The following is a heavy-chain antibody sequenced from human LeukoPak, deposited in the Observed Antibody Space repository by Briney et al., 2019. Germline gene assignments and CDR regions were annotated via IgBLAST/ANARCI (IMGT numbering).Heavy chain of an antibody. V-gene: IGHV3-30-3*01. D-gene: IGHD3-22*01. Sequence: GRSLRLSCAASGFTFSSYAMHWVRQATGKGLEWVAVISYDGSNKYYADSVKGRFTISRDNSKNTLYLQMNSLRAEDTAVYYCARDVAWFPSMIVVVISYYFDYWGQGTLVTVSS. CDR2: ISYDGSNK. CDR1: GFTFSSYA. CDR3: ARDVAWFPSMIVVVISYYFDY. J-gene: IGHJ4*02.